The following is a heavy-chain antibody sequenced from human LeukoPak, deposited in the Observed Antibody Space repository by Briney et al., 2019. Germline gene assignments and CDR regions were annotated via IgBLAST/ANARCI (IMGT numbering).Heavy chain of an antibody. CDR1: GYSFTSYW. CDR3: ARLTGYCSSTSCSSFDY. CDR2: IYPGDSDT. D-gene: IGHD2-2*01. Sequence: GESLKISCKGSGYSFTSYWIGWVRQMPGKVLEWMGIIYPGDSDTRYSPSFQGQVTISADKSISTAYLQWSSLKASDTAMYYCARLTGYCSSTSCSSFDYWGQGTLVTVSS. J-gene: IGHJ4*02. V-gene: IGHV5-51*01.